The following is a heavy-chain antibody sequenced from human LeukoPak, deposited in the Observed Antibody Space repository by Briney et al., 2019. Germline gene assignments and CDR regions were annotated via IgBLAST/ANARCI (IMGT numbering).Heavy chain of an antibody. J-gene: IGHJ3*02. V-gene: IGHV3-74*01. CDR1: GFTFSNYA. Sequence: PGGSLRLSCAASGFTFSNYAMTWVRQAPGKGLVWVARITSDGSSTSHADSVKGRFTISRDNAKNTLYLQMNSLRAEDTAVYYCARDYAVGESFDIWGQGTLVTVSS. D-gene: IGHD3-16*01. CDR3: ARDYAVGESFDI. CDR2: ITSDGSST.